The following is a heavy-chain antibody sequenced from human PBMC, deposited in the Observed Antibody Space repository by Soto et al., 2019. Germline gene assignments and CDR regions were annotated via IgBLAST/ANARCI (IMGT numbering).Heavy chain of an antibody. V-gene: IGHV1-18*01. D-gene: IGHD6-13*01. CDR3: ARTPSSSWYRWFDP. CDR1: GYTFSSYG. J-gene: IGHJ5*02. Sequence: QVQLVQSGAEVKKPGASVKVSCRASGYTFSSYGIGWVRQAPGQGLEWMGWISAYSGNTNYAQKLQGRVTMTTDTSTSTAYMELRSLRSDDTAVYYCARTPSSSWYRWFDPWGQGTLVTVSS. CDR2: ISAYSGNT.